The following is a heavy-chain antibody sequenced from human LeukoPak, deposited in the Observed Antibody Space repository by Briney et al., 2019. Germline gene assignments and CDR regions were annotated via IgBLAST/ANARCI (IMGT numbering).Heavy chain of an antibody. V-gene: IGHV4-30-4*07. CDR1: GGSISSGVYS. CDR2: IYYGGNT. J-gene: IGHJ5*02. D-gene: IGHD4-17*01. Sequence: PSETLSLTCAVSGGSISSGVYSWSWVRQPPGKGLEWIGYIYYGGNTYYNPSLKSRLTISLDTSNNQFSLKLSSVTAADTAVYYCASYMTTVTTQGWFDPWGQGTLVTVSS. CDR3: ASYMTTVTTQGWFDP.